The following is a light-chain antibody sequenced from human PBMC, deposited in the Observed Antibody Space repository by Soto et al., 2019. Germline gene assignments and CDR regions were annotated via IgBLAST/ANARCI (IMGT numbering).Light chain of an antibody. CDR1: QNVYNN. J-gene: IGKJ4*01. CDR3: QQCRNWPLT. Sequence: EIVLTQSPATLYASPGEGATLSCKAGQNVYNNLAWYQQRPGRPPRLLIYDASTRATGISARFSGSGYGTELTLTISSLQSEDFAVYFCQQCRNWPLTFGGGTKVEIK. V-gene: IGKV3-15*01. CDR2: DAS.